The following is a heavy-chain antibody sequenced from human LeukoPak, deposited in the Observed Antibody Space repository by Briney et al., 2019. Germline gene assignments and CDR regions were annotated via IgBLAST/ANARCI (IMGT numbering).Heavy chain of an antibody. CDR3: ARDASPIKMVRGIPIGSNWLDP. D-gene: IGHD3-10*01. CDR2: ISAYNGNT. J-gene: IGHJ5*02. Sequence: ASVKVSCKASGYTFTNYGINWLRQAPGQGLEWMGWISAYNGNTNYAQRLQGRVTMTTDTSTSTAYMELSRLRSDDTAVYYCARDASPIKMVRGIPIGSNWLDPWGQGTLVTVSS. CDR1: GYTFTNYG. V-gene: IGHV1-18*01.